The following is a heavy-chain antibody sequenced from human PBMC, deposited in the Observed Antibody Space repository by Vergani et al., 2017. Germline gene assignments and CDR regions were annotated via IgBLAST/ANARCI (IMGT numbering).Heavy chain of an antibody. J-gene: IGHJ4*02. CDR1: GFTFSSYW. D-gene: IGHD5-12*01. V-gene: IGHV3-7*01. CDR2: IKQDGSEK. Sequence: EVQLVESGGGLVQPGGSLRLSCAASGFTFSSYWMSWVRQAPGKGLEWVANIKQDGSEKYYVDSVKGRFTISRDNAKNSLYLQMNSLRAEETAVYYCASVKRGYIGYAHDYWGQGTLVTVSS. CDR3: ASVKRGYIGYAHDY.